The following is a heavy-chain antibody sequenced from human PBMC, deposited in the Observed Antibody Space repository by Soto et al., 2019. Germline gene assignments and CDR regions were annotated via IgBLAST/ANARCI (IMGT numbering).Heavy chain of an antibody. CDR3: ARALPKDYYYGMDV. Sequence: EVQLVESGGGLVKPGGSLRLSCAASGFTFSSYSMNWVRQDPGKGLEWVSSISSSSSYIYYADSVKGRFTISRDNAKNSLYLQMNSLRAEDTAVYYCARALPKDYYYGMDVWGQGTTVTVSS. CDR1: GFTFSSYS. D-gene: IGHD3-16*02. CDR2: ISSSSSYI. V-gene: IGHV3-21*01. J-gene: IGHJ6*02.